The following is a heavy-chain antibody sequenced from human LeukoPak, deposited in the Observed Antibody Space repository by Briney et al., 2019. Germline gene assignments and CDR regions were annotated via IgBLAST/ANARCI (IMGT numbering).Heavy chain of an antibody. V-gene: IGHV1-2*02. CDR1: GYTFTGYY. J-gene: IGHJ4*02. D-gene: IGHD2-2*01. Sequence: GASVKVSCKASGYTFTGYYMHWVRQAPGQGFEWMGWINPNSGDTNYTQKFQGRVTMTRDTSISTAHMELSRLRSDDTDVYYCARANPPYCSSTTCLFDYWGQGTLVTVSS. CDR3: ARANPPYCSSTTCLFDY. CDR2: INPNSGDT.